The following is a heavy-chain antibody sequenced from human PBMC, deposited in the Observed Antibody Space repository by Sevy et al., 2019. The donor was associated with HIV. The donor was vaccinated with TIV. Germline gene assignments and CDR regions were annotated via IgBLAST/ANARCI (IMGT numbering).Heavy chain of an antibody. V-gene: IGHV4-39*01. CDR2: IYYSGST. CDR3: ARHPPRGKLGEYYYYYYGMDV. Sequence: SETLSLTCTVSGGSISSSSYYWGWIRQPPGKGLEWIGSIYYSGSTYYNPSLKSRVTISVDTSKNQFSLKLSSVTAADTAVYYCARHPPRGKLGEYYYYYYGMDVWGQGTTVTVSS. J-gene: IGHJ6*02. CDR1: GGSISSSSYY. D-gene: IGHD7-27*01.